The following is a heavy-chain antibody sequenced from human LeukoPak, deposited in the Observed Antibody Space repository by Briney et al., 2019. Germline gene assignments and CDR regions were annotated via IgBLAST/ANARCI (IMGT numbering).Heavy chain of an antibody. Sequence: PGGSLRLSCAASGFTFSNYWMTWFRQAPGKGLEWVANINEDGSGTYYVDSVKGRFSISRDNAKNLLNLQMNTLRAEDTAVYFCARDSSRASGSSNDYWGQGTLVTASS. CDR1: GFTFSNYW. CDR3: ARDSSRASGSSNDY. V-gene: IGHV3-7*04. J-gene: IGHJ4*02. CDR2: INEDGSGT. D-gene: IGHD3-10*01.